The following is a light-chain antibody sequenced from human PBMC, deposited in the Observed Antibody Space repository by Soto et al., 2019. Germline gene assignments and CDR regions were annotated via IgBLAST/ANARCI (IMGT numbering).Light chain of an antibody. Sequence: DIQMTQSPSTLSASVGDRVSITCRASQSISSWLAWYQQKPGKAPKLLIYDASSLESGVPSRFSGSGSGTEFTLTISSLQPDDFATYYCQQYNSYSSTFGQGTKVDI. CDR2: DAS. J-gene: IGKJ1*01. V-gene: IGKV1-5*01. CDR1: QSISSW. CDR3: QQYNSYSST.